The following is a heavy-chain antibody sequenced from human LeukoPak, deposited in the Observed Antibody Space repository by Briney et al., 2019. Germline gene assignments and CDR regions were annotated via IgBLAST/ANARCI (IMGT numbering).Heavy chain of an antibody. D-gene: IGHD1-26*01. CDR3: AKKWELLSYFDY. Sequence: GGSLRLSCAASGFTFSDYSMHWVRQAPGKGLNWVAFIRYDGNNKYYADSVKGRFTISRDNSKNMLYLEMNSLRAEDTAVYYCAKKWELLSYFDYWGQGTLVTVSS. J-gene: IGHJ4*02. V-gene: IGHV3-30*02. CDR2: IRYDGNNK. CDR1: GFTFSDYS.